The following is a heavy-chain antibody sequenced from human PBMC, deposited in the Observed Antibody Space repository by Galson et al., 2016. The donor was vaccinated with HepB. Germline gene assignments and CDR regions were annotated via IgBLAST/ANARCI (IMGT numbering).Heavy chain of an antibody. D-gene: IGHD7-27*01. V-gene: IGHV1-8*02. CDR3: ARNRPFTGDFDY. CDR2: MTPNSGNT. Sequence: SVKVSCKASGYTFTNYDFNWVRQAPGQGLEWLGWMTPNSGNTGYAQKFQGRLSLTRDISTSTAYMELSSLTPDDTAVSYCARNRPFTGDFDYWGQGTLVTVSS. CDR1: GYTFTNYD. J-gene: IGHJ4*02.